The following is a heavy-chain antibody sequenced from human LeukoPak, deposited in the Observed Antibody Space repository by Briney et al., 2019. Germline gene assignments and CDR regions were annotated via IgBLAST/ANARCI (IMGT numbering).Heavy chain of an antibody. V-gene: IGHV4-34*01. J-gene: IGHJ4*02. D-gene: IGHD5-18*01. CDR1: GGSFSGYY. Sequence: SETLSLTCAVYGGSFSGYYWSWIRQPPGKGLEWIGEINHSGSTNYNPSLKSRVTISVDTSKNQFSLKLSSVTAADTAVYYCARDMDTGPDLFDYWGQGTLVTVSS. CDR2: INHSGST. CDR3: ARDMDTGPDLFDY.